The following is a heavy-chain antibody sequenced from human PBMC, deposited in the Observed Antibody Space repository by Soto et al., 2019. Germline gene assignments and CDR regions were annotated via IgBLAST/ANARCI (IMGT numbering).Heavy chain of an antibody. CDR1: VFTFSSYT. D-gene: IGHD3-10*01. CDR3: ARDVGSVNYYYGMDV. J-gene: IGHJ6*02. CDR2: ISTSGSTI. V-gene: IGHV3-48*02. Sequence: VGSLRLSCASSVFTFSSYTMNCVRHAPGKWLEWVSYISTSGSTIHYADSVKGRFTISRDNAKNSLDLQMNSLRDEDTAVYYCARDVGSVNYYYGMDVWGQGTMVTVSS.